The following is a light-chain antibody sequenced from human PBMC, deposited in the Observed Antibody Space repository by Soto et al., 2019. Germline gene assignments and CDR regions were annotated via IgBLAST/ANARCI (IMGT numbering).Light chain of an antibody. V-gene: IGKV3-20*01. CDR3: QQYGSSPLIT. Sequence: IVFTQSPATLSLSPRQRASLSCRASHRLSASDIAWYQQKPGQAPKFLIYGVSSRATGIPDRFSGSGSGTDFTLTISRLEPEEFAVYHCQQYGSSPLITFGQGTRLEIK. J-gene: IGKJ5*01. CDR2: GVS. CDR1: HRLSASD.